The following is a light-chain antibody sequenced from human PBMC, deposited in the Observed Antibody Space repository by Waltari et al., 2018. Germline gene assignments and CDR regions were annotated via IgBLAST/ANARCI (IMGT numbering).Light chain of an antibody. J-gene: IGLJ2*01. CDR3: GSYAGGTASIL. V-gene: IGLV2-23*01. CDR1: SSDVGSHNL. CDR2: EDT. Sequence: QSALTQPASVSGSPGQSITISCTGTSSDVGSHNLVSWYQHHPGKAPRLMIYEDTKRPSGFSNRFSGSKSGNTASLTSSGLQAEDESDYYCGSYAGGTASILLGGGTKLTVL.